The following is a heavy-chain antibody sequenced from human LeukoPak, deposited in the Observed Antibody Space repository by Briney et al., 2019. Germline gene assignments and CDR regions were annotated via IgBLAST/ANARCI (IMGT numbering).Heavy chain of an antibody. D-gene: IGHD3-3*01. CDR2: ISSSSYI. CDR3: ARDEGRFLEWLSYGMDV. Sequence: GGSLRLSCAASGFTFSSYSMNWVRQAPGKGLEWVSSISSSSYIYYADSVKGRFTISRDNAKNSLYLQMNSLRAEDTAVYYCARDEGRFLEWLSYGMDVWGQGTTVTVSS. CDR1: GFTFSSYS. V-gene: IGHV3-21*01. J-gene: IGHJ6*02.